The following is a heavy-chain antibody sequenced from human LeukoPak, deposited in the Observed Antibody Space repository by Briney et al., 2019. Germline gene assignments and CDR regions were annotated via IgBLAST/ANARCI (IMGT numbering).Heavy chain of an antibody. CDR3: ARKVLDDTGSYDGYYYYYMDV. CDR2: IYPGDADT. D-gene: IGHD3-10*01. V-gene: IGHV5-51*01. Sequence: GEALKISCKGSGYSFTSYWIGWLRQMPGKGLEGMVIIYPGDADTRYSPSFQGQCTIPADNSISTAYLQWSSLKASEDAVYYCARKVLDDTGSYDGYYYYYMDVWGKGTTVTVSS. CDR1: GYSFTSYW. J-gene: IGHJ6*03.